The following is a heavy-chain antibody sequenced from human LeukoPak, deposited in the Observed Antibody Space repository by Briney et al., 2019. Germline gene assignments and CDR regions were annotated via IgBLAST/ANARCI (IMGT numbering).Heavy chain of an antibody. CDR2: INPRDSDA. D-gene: IGHD2-15*01. CDR1: GYSFTTYW. V-gene: IGHV5-51*01. Sequence: GETLKISCKASGYSFTTYWIAWVRQMPGKGLEWVGIINPRDSDARYSPSFQGQVIISADVSISTAYLQWSSLQASDTAMYYCARQWSFDYWGQGSLVIVSS. J-gene: IGHJ4*02. CDR3: ARQWSFDY.